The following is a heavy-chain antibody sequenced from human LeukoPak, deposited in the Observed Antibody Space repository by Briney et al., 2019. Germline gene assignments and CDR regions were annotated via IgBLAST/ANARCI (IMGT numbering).Heavy chain of an antibody. CDR3: ARVLGLLRFLEWPHNYYYGMDV. V-gene: IGHV1-18*01. CDR2: ISAYNGNT. Sequence: EASVKLSCKASGYTFTSYGISWVRRAPGQGLEWMGWISAYNGNTNYAQKLQGRVTMTTDTSTSTAYIELRSLRSDDTAVYYCARVLGLLRFLEWPHNYYYGMDVWGQGTTVTVSS. CDR1: GYTFTSYG. J-gene: IGHJ6*02. D-gene: IGHD3-3*01.